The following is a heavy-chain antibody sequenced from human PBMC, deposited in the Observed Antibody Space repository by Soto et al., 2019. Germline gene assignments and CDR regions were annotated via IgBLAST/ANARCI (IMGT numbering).Heavy chain of an antibody. CDR2: ISYDGSNK. CDR1: GFTFSSYG. J-gene: IGHJ6*02. CDR3: AKSTGEGGSIAAPFGGGGMDV. D-gene: IGHD6-6*01. V-gene: IGHV3-30*18. Sequence: ESGGGVVQPGRSLRLSCAASGFTFSSYGMHWVRQAPGKGLEWVAVISYDGSNKYYADSVKGRFTISRDNSKNTLYLQMNSLRAEDTAVYYCAKSTGEGGSIAAPFGGGGMDVWGQGTTVTVSS.